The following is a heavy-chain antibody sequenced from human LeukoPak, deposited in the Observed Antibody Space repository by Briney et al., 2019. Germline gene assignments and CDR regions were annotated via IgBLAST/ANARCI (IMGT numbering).Heavy chain of an antibody. V-gene: IGHV4-61*02. CDR3: ARGLSEDYDFFDY. CDR2: IYTSGST. Sequence: SQTLSLTCTVSGGSISSGDYYWSWIRQPAGKGLEWIGRIYTSGSTNYNPSLKSRVTMSVDTSKNQFSLKLSSVTAADTAVYYCARGLSEDYDFFDYWGQGTLVTVSS. D-gene: IGHD3-3*01. J-gene: IGHJ4*02. CDR1: GGSISSGDYY.